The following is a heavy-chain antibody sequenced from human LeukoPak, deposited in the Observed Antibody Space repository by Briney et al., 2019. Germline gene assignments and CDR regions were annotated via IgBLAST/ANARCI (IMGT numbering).Heavy chain of an antibody. Sequence: ASVKVSCKASGYTFTSYYMHWVRQAPGQGLEWMGIINPSGGSTSYAQKFQGRVTMTRDTSTSTVYRELSSLRSEDTAVYYCARDPARLGALSLSDAFDIWGQGTVVTVSS. CDR1: GYTFTSYY. D-gene: IGHD3-16*02. J-gene: IGHJ3*02. CDR2: INPSGGST. CDR3: ARDPARLGALSLSDAFDI. V-gene: IGHV1-46*01.